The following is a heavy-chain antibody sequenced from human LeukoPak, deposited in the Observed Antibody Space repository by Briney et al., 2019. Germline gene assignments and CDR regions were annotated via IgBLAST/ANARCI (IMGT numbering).Heavy chain of an antibody. CDR1: GDSVPSNSAA. CDR3: ARNEWELPAGGLDY. Sequence: SQTLSLTCAISGDSVPSNSAAWNWIRQSPSRGLEWLGRTYYGSKWYNDYAVSVKSRITINPDTSKNQFSLQLNSVTPEDTAVYYCARNEWELPAGGLDYWGQGTLVTVSS. V-gene: IGHV6-1*01. J-gene: IGHJ4*02. CDR2: TYYGSKWYN. D-gene: IGHD1-26*01.